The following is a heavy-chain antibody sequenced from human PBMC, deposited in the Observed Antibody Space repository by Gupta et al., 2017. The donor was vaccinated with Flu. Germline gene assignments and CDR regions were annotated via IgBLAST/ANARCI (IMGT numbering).Heavy chain of an antibody. Sequence: QVQLQESGPGLVKPSETLSLTCTVSGGSISSYYWSWIRQPPGKGLEWIGYIYYSGSTNYNPSLKSRVTISLDTSKNQFSLRLNFVTAADTAVYYCARVNYCDSSGYFGPDYWGQGTLVTVSS. J-gene: IGHJ4*02. D-gene: IGHD3-22*01. V-gene: IGHV4-59*01. CDR2: IYYSGST. CDR3: ARVNYCDSSGYFGPDY. CDR1: GGSISSYY.